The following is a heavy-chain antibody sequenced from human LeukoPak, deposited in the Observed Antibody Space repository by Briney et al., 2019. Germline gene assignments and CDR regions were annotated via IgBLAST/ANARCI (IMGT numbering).Heavy chain of an antibody. CDR3: ARDAQQGLYGSLVGFDP. V-gene: IGHV1-2*02. D-gene: IGHD6-13*01. CDR2: INPNSGGT. J-gene: IGHJ5*02. CDR1: GYTFTGYY. Sequence: ASVKVSCKASGYTFTGYYMHWVRQAPGQGLEWMGWINPNSGGTNYAQKFQGRVTMTRDTSTSTAYMELSRLRSDDTAVHYCARDAQQGLYGSLVGFDPWGQGTLVTVSS.